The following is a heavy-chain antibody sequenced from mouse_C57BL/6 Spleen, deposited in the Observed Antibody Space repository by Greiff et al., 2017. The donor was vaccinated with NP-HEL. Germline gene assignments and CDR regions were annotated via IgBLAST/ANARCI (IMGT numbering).Heavy chain of an antibody. CDR3: ARSYDYHWYFDV. D-gene: IGHD2-4*01. V-gene: IGHV1-80*01. CDR1: GYAFSSYW. CDR2: IYPGDGDT. J-gene: IGHJ1*03. Sequence: QVQLQQSGAELVKPGASVKISCKASGYAFSSYWMNWVKQRPGKGLEWIGQIYPGDGDTNYNGKFKGKATLTAGKSSSTAYMQLSSLTSEDSAVYFCARSYDYHWYFDVWGTGTTVTVAS.